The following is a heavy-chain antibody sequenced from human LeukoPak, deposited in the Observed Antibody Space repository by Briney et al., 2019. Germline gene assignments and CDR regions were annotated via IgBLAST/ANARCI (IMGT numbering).Heavy chain of an antibody. V-gene: IGHV3-30*02. Sequence: PGGSLRLSCAASGFTVSSNYMSWVRQAPGKGLEWVAFIRYDGSNKYYADSVKGRFTISRDNSKNTLYLQMNSLRAEDTAVYYCAKDGSGSSLGWGQGTLVTVSS. CDR2: IRYDGSNK. J-gene: IGHJ4*02. D-gene: IGHD1-26*01. CDR3: AKDGSGSSLG. CDR1: GFTVSSNY.